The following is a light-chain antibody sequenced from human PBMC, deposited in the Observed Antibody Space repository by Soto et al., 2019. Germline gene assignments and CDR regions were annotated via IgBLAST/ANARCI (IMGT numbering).Light chain of an antibody. CDR1: QSVSSRS. V-gene: IGKV3-20*01. Sequence: ESVLTQSPGTLALSPGERATLSCRASQSVSSRSLAWYQQKPGQAPRLLIYGASSRATGIPDRFSGSGSGTDFTLTISRLEPEDFAVYYCQQYANSPPTFGEGTKV. CDR2: GAS. J-gene: IGKJ1*01. CDR3: QQYANSPPT.